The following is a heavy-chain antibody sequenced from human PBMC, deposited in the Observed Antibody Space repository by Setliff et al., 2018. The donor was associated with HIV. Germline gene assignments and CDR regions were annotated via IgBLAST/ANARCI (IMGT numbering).Heavy chain of an antibody. V-gene: IGHV4-4*08. CDR3: TGDYNSGSFRFDY. CDR2: IYPNWCPDYPSGNI. D-gene: IGHD3-10*01. CDR1: GGSINNYY. J-gene: IGHJ4*02. Sequence: SETLSLTCTVSGGSINNYYWSWIRPPPGKGLEWIGYIYPNWCPDYPSGNIVYNPSFRSRVTLSLDTSKNQFCLKLTSVTAADASVYYCTGDYNSGSFRFDYWGQGTPVTVSS.